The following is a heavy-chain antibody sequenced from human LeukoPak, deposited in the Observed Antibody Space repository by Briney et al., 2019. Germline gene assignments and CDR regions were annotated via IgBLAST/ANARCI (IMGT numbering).Heavy chain of an antibody. Sequence: SETLSLTCTVSGGSISSGDYYWSWIRQHPGKGLEWIGYIYYSGSTYYNPSLKSRVTISVDTSKNQFSLKLSSVTAADTAVYYCAREHSSSWHYFDYWGQGTLVTVSS. D-gene: IGHD6-13*01. J-gene: IGHJ4*02. CDR1: GGSISSGDYY. V-gene: IGHV4-31*03. CDR3: AREHSSSWHYFDY. CDR2: IYYSGST.